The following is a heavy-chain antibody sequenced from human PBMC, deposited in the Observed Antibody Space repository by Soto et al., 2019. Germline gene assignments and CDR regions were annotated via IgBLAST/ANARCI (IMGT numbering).Heavy chain of an antibody. Sequence: PGRSLRLSCEVSGFTLTSYAMSWVRQAPGKGLEWVSGISSNGGNTYYADSVKGRFTISRDNSRNTLYLQVNSLGAEDTAIYYCAKGKKSTTWSPFDYLGQGNLVTVS. CDR2: ISSNGGNT. V-gene: IGHV3-23*01. CDR3: AKGKKSTTWSPFDY. J-gene: IGHJ4*02. CDR1: GFTLTSYA. D-gene: IGHD1-26*01.